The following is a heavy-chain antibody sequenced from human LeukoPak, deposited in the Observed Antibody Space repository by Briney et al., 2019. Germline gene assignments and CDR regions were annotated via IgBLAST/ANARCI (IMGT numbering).Heavy chain of an antibody. D-gene: IGHD3-22*01. CDR3: ARLPYYYDSSGYSMYYFDY. J-gene: IGHJ4*02. CDR1: GYSFTGYW. CDR2: IDPSDSYT. V-gene: IGHV5-10-1*01. Sequence: GESLKISCKGSGYSFTGYWISWVRQMPGKGLEWMGRIDPSDSYTNYSPSFQGHVTISADKSISTAYLQWSSLKASDTAMYYCARLPYYYDSSGYSMYYFDYWGQGTLVTVSS.